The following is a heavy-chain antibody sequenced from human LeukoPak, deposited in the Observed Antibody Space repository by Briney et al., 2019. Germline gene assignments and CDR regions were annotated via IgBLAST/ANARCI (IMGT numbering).Heavy chain of an antibody. J-gene: IGHJ4*02. D-gene: IGHD1-14*01. Sequence: ASVKVSCKASGYTFTGYYMHWVRQAPGQGLEWMGWINTNTGNPTYAQGFTGRFVFSLDTSVSTAYLQISSLKAEDTAVYYCARDFSSLGDGRHLDYRGQGTLVTVSS. CDR2: INTNTGNP. CDR1: GYTFTGYY. CDR3: ARDFSSLGDGRHLDY. V-gene: IGHV7-4-1*02.